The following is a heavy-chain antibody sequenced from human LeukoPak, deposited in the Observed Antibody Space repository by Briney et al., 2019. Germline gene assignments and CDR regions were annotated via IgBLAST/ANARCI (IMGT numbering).Heavy chain of an antibody. J-gene: IGHJ4*02. Sequence: PGGSLRLSCAASGFSFSSYEMNWVRQAPGKGLEWVSYISSSGSIMYSADSVKGRFTISRDNAKNSLYLQMNSLRAEDPAIYYCSGQYSSSSVVDYWGQGTLVTVSS. CDR1: GFSFSSYE. D-gene: IGHD6-6*01. CDR2: ISSSGSIM. V-gene: IGHV3-48*03. CDR3: SGQYSSSSVVDY.